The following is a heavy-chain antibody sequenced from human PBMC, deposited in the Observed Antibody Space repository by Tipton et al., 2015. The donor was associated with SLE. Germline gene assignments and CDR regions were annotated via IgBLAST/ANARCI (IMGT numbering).Heavy chain of an antibody. D-gene: IGHD6-19*01. V-gene: IGHV3-33*01. CDR3: ARARYSSGWYDYYYMDV. CDR2: IWYDGSNK. J-gene: IGHJ6*03. CDR1: GFTFSSYG. Sequence: SLRLSCAASGFTFSSYGMHWVRQAPGKGLEWVAVIWYDGSNKYYADSVKGRFTISRDNSKNTLYLQMNSLRAEDTAVYYCARARYSSGWYDYYYMDVWGKGTTVTVSS.